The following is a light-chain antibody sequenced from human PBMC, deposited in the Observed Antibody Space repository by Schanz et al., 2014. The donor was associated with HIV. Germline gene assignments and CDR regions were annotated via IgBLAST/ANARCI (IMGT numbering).Light chain of an antibody. CDR3: SSWAGNYVKI. J-gene: IGLJ1*01. CDR2: DVT. Sequence: QSALTQPPSASGSPGQSVTISCTGTSSDVGNYNYVSWYQQYPGKAPKLIIYDVTKRPSGVPDRFSGSKSGNTASLTVSGLQAEDEADYYCSSWAGNYVKIFGSGTK. CDR1: SSDVGNYNY. V-gene: IGLV2-8*01.